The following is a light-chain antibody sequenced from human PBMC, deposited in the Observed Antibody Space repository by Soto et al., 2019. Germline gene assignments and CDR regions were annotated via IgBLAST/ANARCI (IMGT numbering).Light chain of an antibody. Sequence: QSVLTQPPSVSGALGQRGTISCTGSGLNIGAGYDVHWYQQLPGTAPKVVIYGNKIRPSGVPDRFSGSKSGTSASLAITGLQAEDEAEYYCQSFDAGVSGYVFGPGTKLTVL. CDR3: QSFDAGVSGYV. V-gene: IGLV1-40*01. CDR2: GNK. J-gene: IGLJ1*01. CDR1: GLNIGAGYD.